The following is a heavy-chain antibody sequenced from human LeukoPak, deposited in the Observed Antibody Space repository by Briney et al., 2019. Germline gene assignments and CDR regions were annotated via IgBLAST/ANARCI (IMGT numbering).Heavy chain of an antibody. J-gene: IGHJ4*02. Sequence: SVKVSCKASGFTFTSSAVQWVRQARGQRLEWIGWIVVGSGNTNYAQKFQERVTIIRDMSTSTAYMELSSLRSEDTAVYYCAAEPMGANPEGWGQGTLVTVSS. V-gene: IGHV1-58*01. D-gene: IGHD1-26*01. CDR1: GFTFTSSA. CDR2: IVVGSGNT. CDR3: AAEPMGANPEG.